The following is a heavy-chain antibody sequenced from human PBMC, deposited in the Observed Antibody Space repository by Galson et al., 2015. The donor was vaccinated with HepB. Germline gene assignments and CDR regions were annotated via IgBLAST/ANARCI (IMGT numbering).Heavy chain of an antibody. CDR1: GYAFTGYY. CDR3: TRDQQYQLLFNF. J-gene: IGHJ4*02. D-gene: IGHD2-2*01. V-gene: IGHV1-2*02. Sequence: SVKVSCKASGYAFTGYYMHWVRQAPGQRPEWMGWINPHNGDTNYAQKFQGRVTMTRDTSISTAYMELKRLRSDDTAVYFCTRDQQYQLLFNFWGQGTLVTVSS. CDR2: INPHNGDT.